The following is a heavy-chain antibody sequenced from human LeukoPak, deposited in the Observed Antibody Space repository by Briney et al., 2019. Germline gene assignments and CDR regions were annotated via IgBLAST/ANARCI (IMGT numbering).Heavy chain of an antibody. CDR2: ITTSSSTI. CDR3: VRDRVGFSFDV. J-gene: IGHJ3*01. D-gene: IGHD2-2*01. V-gene: IGHV3-48*02. CDR1: GFTFSTYA. Sequence: GGSLRLSCAVSGFTFSTYAMNWVRQAPGKGLEWVSFITTSSSTIYYADSVKGRFTISRDNAKNSLYLQMNSLRDDDTAVYHCVRDRVGFSFDVWGQGTMVTVSS.